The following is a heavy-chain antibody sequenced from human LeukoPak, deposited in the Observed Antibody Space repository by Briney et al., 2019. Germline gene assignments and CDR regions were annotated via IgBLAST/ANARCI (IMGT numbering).Heavy chain of an antibody. CDR1: GGSISGFY. D-gene: IGHD3-10*01. J-gene: IGHJ5*02. Sequence: PSETLSLTCTVSGGSISGFYWSWIRQPPGKGLEWIGYMSNNGATTYNPSLKSRVTISIDMSNNHFSLTLKSVTATDKAVYYCARDSVPWGVFDPWGQGTLVTVSS. CDR3: ARDSVPWGVFDP. CDR2: MSNNGAT. V-gene: IGHV4-59*01.